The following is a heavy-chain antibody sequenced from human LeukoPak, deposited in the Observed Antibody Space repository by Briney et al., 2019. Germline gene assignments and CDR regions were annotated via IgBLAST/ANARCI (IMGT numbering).Heavy chain of an antibody. CDR1: GNYW. Sequence: GGSLRLSCAASGNYWMHWVRQAPGKGLVWVSHVNSDGSWTSHADAVKGRFTISKDNAKNTVYLQMNNLRTEDTAVYYCVSFYETNWGRGTLVTVSS. CDR3: VSFYETN. V-gene: IGHV3-74*01. J-gene: IGHJ4*02. CDR2: VNSDGSWT. D-gene: IGHD2-2*01.